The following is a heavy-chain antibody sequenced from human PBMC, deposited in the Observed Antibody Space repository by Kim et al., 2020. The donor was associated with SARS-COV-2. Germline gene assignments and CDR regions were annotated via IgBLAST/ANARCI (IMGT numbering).Heavy chain of an antibody. CDR1: GGSVSTSRYY. Sequence: SETLSLTCTVSGGSVSTSRYYWGWIRQPPGKGLEWIGSIYYSGSTYYGPSLKSRVTISVDTSKNQVSLKVTSVTAADTAVYYCVRGPAMIRGVPPIDYWGQGNLVTVSS. V-gene: IGHV4-39*07. CDR3: VRGPAMIRGVPPIDY. CDR2: IYYSGST. D-gene: IGHD3-10*01. J-gene: IGHJ4*02.